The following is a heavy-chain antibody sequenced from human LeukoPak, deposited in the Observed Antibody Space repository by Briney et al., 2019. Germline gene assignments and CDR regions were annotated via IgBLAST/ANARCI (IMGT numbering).Heavy chain of an antibody. CDR1: GFPFSRYA. J-gene: IGHJ4*02. Sequence: PGGSLRLSCAASGFPFSRYAMSWVRQTPEKGLEWVSAISGSGGSTYYADSVKGRFTISRDNSKNTLYLQMNSLRAEDTAVYYCAILHDSSGYYRDYWGQGTLVTVSS. CDR2: ISGSGGST. V-gene: IGHV3-23*01. D-gene: IGHD3-22*01. CDR3: AILHDSSGYYRDY.